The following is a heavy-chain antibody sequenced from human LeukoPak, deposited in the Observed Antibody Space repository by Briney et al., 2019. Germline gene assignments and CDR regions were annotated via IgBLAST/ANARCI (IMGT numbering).Heavy chain of an antibody. CDR2: ISGDGGTV. V-gene: IGHV3-23*01. Sequence: GGSLRLSCAASGFTFRSYAMTWVRLAPGQGLEWVSGISGDGGTVNYANSVKGRFTVSRDNSKNMLYLQMNSLRAEDTALYYCAKESGYGYPPYWGLGALVTVSS. CDR3: AKESGYGYPPY. D-gene: IGHD5-18*01. CDR1: GFTFRSYA. J-gene: IGHJ4*02.